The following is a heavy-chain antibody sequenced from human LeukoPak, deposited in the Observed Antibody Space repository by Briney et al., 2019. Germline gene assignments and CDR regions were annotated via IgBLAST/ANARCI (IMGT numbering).Heavy chain of an antibody. Sequence: GGSLRLSCAASGFTSDDYAMHWVRQAPGKGLEWVSLISGDGGSTYYADSVKGRFTISRDNSKNSLYLQMNSLRTEDTALYYCAKDAIQLWLREYYFDYWGQGTLVTVSS. CDR3: AKDAIQLWLREYYFDY. J-gene: IGHJ4*02. D-gene: IGHD5-18*01. CDR1: GFTSDDYA. V-gene: IGHV3-43*02. CDR2: ISGDGGST.